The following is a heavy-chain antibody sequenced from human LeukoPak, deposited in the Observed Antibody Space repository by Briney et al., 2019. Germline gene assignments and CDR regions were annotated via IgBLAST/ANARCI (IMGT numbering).Heavy chain of an antibody. D-gene: IGHD6-13*01. V-gene: IGHV4-59*11. CDR1: GGSINSHY. CDR2: VFNGGST. J-gene: IGHJ4*02. CDR3: ASRPAGSTWYGVFDY. Sequence: SETLSLTCSVSGGSINSHYWSWLRQSPGKGLEWIGYVFNGGSTNYNPSLKSRVTMSLDTSRDQFSLRLSSVTAADTAIYYCASRPAGSTWYGVFDYWSQGTLVTVSS.